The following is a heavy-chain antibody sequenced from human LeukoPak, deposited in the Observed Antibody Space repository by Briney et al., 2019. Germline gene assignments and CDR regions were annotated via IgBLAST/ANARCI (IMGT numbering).Heavy chain of an antibody. CDR1: TVSFRSSS. CDR3: AQGPAGSRFF. CDR2: ISNDAKYI. Sequence: GGSLRLSCVASTVSFRSSSMSCVRQAPGKGLEWVSAISNDAKYIYYTDSVKGRFTISRDNAKNTLYLQMNSLRVDDTAMYYFAQGPAGSRFFWGQGTLVTVSS. V-gene: IGHV3-21*01. D-gene: IGHD6-13*01. J-gene: IGHJ1*01.